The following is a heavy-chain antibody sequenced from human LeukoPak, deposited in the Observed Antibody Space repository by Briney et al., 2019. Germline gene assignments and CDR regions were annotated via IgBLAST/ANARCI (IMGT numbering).Heavy chain of an antibody. D-gene: IGHD3-16*01. CDR3: ARGETWGPNDAFDI. Sequence: SVKVSCKASRGTFSSYAISWVRQAPGQGLEWMGRIIPIFGTANYAQKFQGRVTITTDESTSTAYMELSSLRSEDTAVYYCARGETWGPNDAFDIWGQGTMVTVSS. V-gene: IGHV1-69*05. J-gene: IGHJ3*02. CDR1: RGTFSSYA. CDR2: IIPIFGTA.